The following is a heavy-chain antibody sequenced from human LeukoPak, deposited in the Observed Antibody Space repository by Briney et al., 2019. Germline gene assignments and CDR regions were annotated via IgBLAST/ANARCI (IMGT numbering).Heavy chain of an antibody. D-gene: IGHD5-24*01. Sequence: GGSLRLSCAASGFTFSTYGMHWVRQAPGKGLEWVAVISYDGSNKYYADSVKGRFTISRDNSKNTLYLQMNSLRAEDTAVYYCAKAGITFDYWGQGTLVTVSS. CDR2: ISYDGSNK. J-gene: IGHJ4*02. CDR3: AKAGITFDY. CDR1: GFTFSTYG. V-gene: IGHV3-30*18.